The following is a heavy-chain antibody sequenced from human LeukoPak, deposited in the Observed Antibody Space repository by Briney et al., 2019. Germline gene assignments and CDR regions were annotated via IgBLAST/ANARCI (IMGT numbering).Heavy chain of an antibody. CDR2: ITSSSSSI. V-gene: IGHV3-21*01. CDR1: GFTFRDYT. D-gene: IGHD4/OR15-4a*01. CDR3: ARDLAWGAY. Sequence: PGGSLRLSCAASGFTFRDYTMNWVRQAPGKGLEWVSSITSSSSSIYSADSVKGRLTISRDNAKNSLYLEMNSLRDEDTAVYYCARDLAWGAYWGQGTLVTVSS. J-gene: IGHJ4*02.